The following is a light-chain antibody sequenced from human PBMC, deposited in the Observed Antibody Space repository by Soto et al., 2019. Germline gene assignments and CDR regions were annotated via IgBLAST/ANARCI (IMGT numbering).Light chain of an antibody. Sequence: EIVMTQSPATLSVSPGERATLSCRAIQSLRSNLAWYQQKPGQAPRLLIYGASTRATGIPARFSGSGSGTEFTLTISSLQSEDFAVYYCQQYKDWPPITFGQGTRLEI. V-gene: IGKV3-15*01. CDR1: QSLRSN. CDR2: GAS. J-gene: IGKJ5*01. CDR3: QQYKDWPPIT.